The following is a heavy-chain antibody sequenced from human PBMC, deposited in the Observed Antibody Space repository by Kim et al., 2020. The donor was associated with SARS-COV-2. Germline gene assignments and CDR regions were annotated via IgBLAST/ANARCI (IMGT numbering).Heavy chain of an antibody. CDR1: GYTLTELS. Sequence: ASVKVSCKVSGYTLTELSMHWVRQAPGKGLEWMGGFDPEDGETIYAQKFQGRVTMTEDTSTDTAYMELSSLRSEDTAVYYCATGRVFGVVRNYYYGMDVWGQGTTVTVSS. CDR2: FDPEDGET. CDR3: ATGRVFGVVRNYYYGMDV. D-gene: IGHD3-3*01. J-gene: IGHJ6*02. V-gene: IGHV1-24*01.